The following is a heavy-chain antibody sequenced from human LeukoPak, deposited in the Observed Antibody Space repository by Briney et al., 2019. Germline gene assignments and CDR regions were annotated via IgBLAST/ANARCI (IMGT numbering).Heavy chain of an antibody. CDR1: GFTFSSYA. CDR2: VTGTGSST. D-gene: IGHD1/OR15-1a*01. V-gene: IGHV3-23*01. Sequence: GGSLRLSCAASGFTFSSYAMSWVRQAPGKGLEWVSIVTGTGSSTNYADSVRGRFTISGDNSKNTLYLQMNSLRAEDTATYYCAKGGTADLAYIDYWGQGALDTVSS. CDR3: AKGGTADLAYIDY. J-gene: IGHJ4*02.